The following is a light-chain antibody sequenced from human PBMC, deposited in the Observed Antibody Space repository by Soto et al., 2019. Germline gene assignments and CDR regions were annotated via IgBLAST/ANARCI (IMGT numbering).Light chain of an antibody. J-gene: IGLJ2*01. V-gene: IGLV2-14*01. Sequence: QSALTQPASVSGSPGQSITISCTGTSSDVGGSNYVSWYQQHPGKAPKLMIYDVHNRPSGISNRFSGSKSGNKASLTISGLQAEDEADYYCSSYRSGSTLVFGGGTKLTVL. CDR1: SSDVGGSNY. CDR3: SSYRSGSTLV. CDR2: DVH.